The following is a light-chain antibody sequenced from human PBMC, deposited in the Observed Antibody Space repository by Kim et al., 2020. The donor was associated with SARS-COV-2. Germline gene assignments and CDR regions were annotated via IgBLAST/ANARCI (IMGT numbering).Light chain of an antibody. CDR3: QQSYSTPHT. CDR1: QSINSY. CDR2: AAS. Sequence: DIQMTQSQSSLSASVGDRVTITCRASQSINSYVNWYHQKPGKVPKLLIYAASSLQSGVPSRFSGSGSGTDFTLTISNLPPEEFATYYCQQSYSTPHTFGQGTKLQIK. V-gene: IGKV1-39*01. J-gene: IGKJ2*01.